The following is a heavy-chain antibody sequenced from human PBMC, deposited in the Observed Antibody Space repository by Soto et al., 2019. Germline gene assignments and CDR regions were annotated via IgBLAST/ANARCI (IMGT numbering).Heavy chain of an antibody. Sequence: SETLSLTCTISGGSIGSGDYYWNWIRQPPGKGLEWIGYIYYSGSTDYNPSLQSRVTISVDTSKNLVSLKLSSVTAADTAVYSRAKGVLVTNTAANYFDSCGLRDLVTVSS. CDR3: AKGVLVTNTAANYFDS. D-gene: IGHD6-25*01. V-gene: IGHV4-30-4*01. CDR2: IYYSGST. CDR1: GGSIGSGDYY. J-gene: IGHJ4*01.